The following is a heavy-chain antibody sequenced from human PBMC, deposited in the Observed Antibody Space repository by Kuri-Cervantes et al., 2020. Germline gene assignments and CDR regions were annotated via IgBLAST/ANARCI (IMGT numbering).Heavy chain of an antibody. CDR1: GGSISSSSYY. J-gene: IGHJ5*02. Sequence: SETLSLTCTVSGGSISSSSYYWGWIRQPPGKGLEWIGSIYYSGSTYYNPSLKSRVTIPVDTSKNQFSLKLSSVTAADTAVYYCAPFNTYYDILTGYWENWFDPWGQGTLVTVSS. CDR2: IYYSGST. V-gene: IGHV4-39*07. D-gene: IGHD3-9*01. CDR3: APFNTYYDILTGYWENWFDP.